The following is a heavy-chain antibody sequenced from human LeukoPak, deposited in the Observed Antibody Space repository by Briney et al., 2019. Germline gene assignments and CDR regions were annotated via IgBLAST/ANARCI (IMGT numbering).Heavy chain of an antibody. V-gene: IGHV3-74*01. CDR2: ISGDETYT. J-gene: IGHJ3*01. Sequence: GGFLRLSCVAPGFTFSSDFMHWIRQAPGEGLMWVSQISGDETYTNYADSVKGRFTISRDNAKNTLYLQMNSLRAEDTAIYYCVREDNAFNVWGQGTLVTVSS. CDR3: VREDNAFNV. CDR1: GFTFSSDF.